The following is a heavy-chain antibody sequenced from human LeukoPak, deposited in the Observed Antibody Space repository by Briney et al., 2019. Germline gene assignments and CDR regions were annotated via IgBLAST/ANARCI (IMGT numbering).Heavy chain of an antibody. D-gene: IGHD4-17*01. Sequence: ASVKVSCKASGYTFTGYYTHWVRQAPGQGLEWMGWINPNSGGTNYAQKFQGRVTMTRDTSISTAYMELSRLRSDDTAVYYCARDPNLRYDWFDPWGQGTLVTVSS. CDR2: INPNSGGT. J-gene: IGHJ5*02. V-gene: IGHV1-2*02. CDR3: ARDPNLRYDWFDP. CDR1: GYTFTGYY.